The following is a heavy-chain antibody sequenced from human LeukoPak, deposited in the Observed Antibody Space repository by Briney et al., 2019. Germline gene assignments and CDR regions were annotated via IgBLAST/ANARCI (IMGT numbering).Heavy chain of an antibody. CDR2: INHSGGST. D-gene: IGHD6-13*01. Sequence: SETLSLTCAVYGGTFSVYYWSWIRQPPGKGLEWIGEINHSGGSTNYNPSLKSRVTISVDTSKNQFSLKVSSVTAADTAVYYCARRPYSSSWPFNYWGQGTVVTVSS. V-gene: IGHV4-34*01. CDR1: GGTFSVYY. CDR3: ARRPYSSSWPFNY. J-gene: IGHJ4*02.